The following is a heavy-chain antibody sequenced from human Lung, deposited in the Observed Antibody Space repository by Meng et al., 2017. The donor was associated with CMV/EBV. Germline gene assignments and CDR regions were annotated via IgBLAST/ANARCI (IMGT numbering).Heavy chain of an antibody. Sequence: GFTVSDYYMSWIRQAPGKGLEWVSYISSSGSTIYYADSVKGRFTISRDNAKKSLYLQMNSLRAEDTAVYYCARRFLEPGDSTALFDYWGQGTLVTVSS. J-gene: IGHJ4*02. CDR2: ISSSGSTI. D-gene: IGHD3-3*01. V-gene: IGHV3-11*04. CDR3: ARRFLEPGDSTALFDY. CDR1: GFTVSDYY.